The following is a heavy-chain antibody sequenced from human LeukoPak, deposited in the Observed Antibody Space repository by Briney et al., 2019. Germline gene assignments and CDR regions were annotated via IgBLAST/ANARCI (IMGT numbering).Heavy chain of an antibody. V-gene: IGHV3-53*01. Sequence: GGSLRLSCAASGFTVDSNYMSWVRQAPGKGLEWVSVIYSGGNTFYADSAKGRFTISRDNSKNTLYLQMHSLRAEDTAVYCCARDYRGYCSSTSCLLYYGMDVWGQGTTVTVSS. J-gene: IGHJ6*02. CDR2: IYSGGNT. CDR3: ARDYRGYCSSTSCLLYYGMDV. CDR1: GFTVDSNY. D-gene: IGHD2-2*01.